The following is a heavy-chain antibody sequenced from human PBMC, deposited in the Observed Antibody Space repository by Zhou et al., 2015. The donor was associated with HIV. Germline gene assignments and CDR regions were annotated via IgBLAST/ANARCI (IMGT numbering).Heavy chain of an antibody. J-gene: IGHJ4*02. Sequence: QVQLVQSGAEVKKPGSSVKVSCKASGGTFSNYAISWVRQAPGQGLEWMGGIIPIFGTASYAQKFQGRVTITADESTSTAYMELSSLRSEDTAVYYCAREGDTGPSSGWYNWGQGTLVTVSS. D-gene: IGHD6-19*01. CDR3: AREGDTGPSSGWYN. CDR1: GGTFSNYA. CDR2: IIPIFGTA. V-gene: IGHV1-69*01.